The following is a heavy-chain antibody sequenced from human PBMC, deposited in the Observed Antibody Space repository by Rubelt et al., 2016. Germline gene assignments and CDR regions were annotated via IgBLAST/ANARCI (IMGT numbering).Heavy chain of an antibody. CDR3: ARRRRYSGSCYWYFDL. Sequence: QVQLQESGPGLVKPSETLSLTCAVYGGSFSGYYWSWIRQPPGKGLEWIGEINHSGSTNYNPSLKIRVTISVDTSKSRCSLQRGSGTDADTAVKYCARRRRYSGSCYWYFDLWGRGTMVTVSS. CDR2: INHSGST. J-gene: IGHJ2*01. CDR1: GGSFSGYY. V-gene: IGHV4-34*01. D-gene: IGHD1-26*01.